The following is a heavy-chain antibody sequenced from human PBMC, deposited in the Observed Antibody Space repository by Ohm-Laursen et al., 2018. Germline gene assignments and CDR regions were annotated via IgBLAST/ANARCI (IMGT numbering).Heavy chain of an antibody. J-gene: IGHJ4*02. D-gene: IGHD4-17*01. CDR3: ARHGYGDSLFDY. Sequence: GTLSLTCAVYGGSFSGYYWNWIRQPPGKGLEWIGEINHSRSTKYNSSFKSRVTISVDTSKNQFSLKLSSVTAADTAVYYCARHGYGDSLFDYWGQGTLVTVSS. V-gene: IGHV4-34*01. CDR2: INHSRST. CDR1: GGSFSGYY.